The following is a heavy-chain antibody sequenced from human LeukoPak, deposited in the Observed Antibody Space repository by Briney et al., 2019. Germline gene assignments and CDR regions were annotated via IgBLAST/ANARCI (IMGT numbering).Heavy chain of an antibody. CDR2: FDPEDGET. CDR3: ATGWAYYDSSGYYC. V-gene: IGHV1-24*01. D-gene: IGHD3-22*01. Sequence: ASVKVSCKVSGYTLTELSMHWVRQAPGKGLEWMGGFDPEDGETIYAQKFQGRATMTEDTSTDTAYMELSSLRSEDTAVYYCATGWAYYDSSGYYCWGQGTLVTVSS. J-gene: IGHJ4*02. CDR1: GYTLTELS.